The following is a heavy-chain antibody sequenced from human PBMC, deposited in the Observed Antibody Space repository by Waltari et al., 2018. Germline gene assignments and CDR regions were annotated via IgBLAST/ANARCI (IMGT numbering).Heavy chain of an antibody. CDR3: AGFKYCGGDCYPGAFDI. V-gene: IGHV4-38-2*02. CDR1: AYSISSGYY. Sequence: QVQLQESGPGLVKPSETLSLTCTVSAYSISSGYYWGWIRQPPGKGLEWIWSIYHSGSTNYNPSLKSRVTMSGDTSKNQFSLKLSSVTAADTAVYYCAGFKYCGGDCYPGAFDIWGQGTMVTVSS. CDR2: IYHSGST. D-gene: IGHD2-21*01. J-gene: IGHJ3*02.